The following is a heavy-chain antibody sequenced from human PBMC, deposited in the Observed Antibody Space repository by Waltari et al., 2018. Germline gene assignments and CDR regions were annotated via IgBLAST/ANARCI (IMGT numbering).Heavy chain of an antibody. V-gene: IGHV3-21*01. J-gene: IGHJ4*02. Sequence: EVQLVESGGGLVKPGGSLRLSCAASGFTFSSYSMNGVRQTPGKGLEWVSFISSSSSYIYYADSVKGRFTISRDNARNSLYLQMNSLRAEDTAVYYCARIKSLGYFDYWGQGTLVTVSS. CDR2: ISSSSSYI. CDR1: GFTFSSYS. D-gene: IGHD7-27*01. CDR3: ARIKSLGYFDY.